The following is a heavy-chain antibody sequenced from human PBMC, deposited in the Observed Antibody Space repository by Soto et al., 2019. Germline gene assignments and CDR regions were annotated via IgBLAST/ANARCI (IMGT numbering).Heavy chain of an antibody. Sequence: QVQLVESGGGVVQPGRSLRLSCAASGFTFSSYAMHWVRQAPGKGLEWVAVISYDGSNKYYADSVKGRFTISRDNSKNTLYLQMNGLRAEDTAVYYCAIEGYCSCGSCLLVGYFDHWGQGTLGTGSS. V-gene: IGHV3-30-3*01. CDR3: AIEGYCSCGSCLLVGYFDH. D-gene: IGHD2-15*01. CDR1: GFTFSSYA. J-gene: IGHJ4*02. CDR2: ISYDGSNK.